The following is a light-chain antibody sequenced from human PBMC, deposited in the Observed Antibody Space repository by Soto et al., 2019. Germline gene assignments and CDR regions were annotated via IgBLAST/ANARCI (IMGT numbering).Light chain of an antibody. J-gene: IGKJ5*01. V-gene: IGKV3-20*01. Sequence: EIVLTQPPGTLSLSPGERATLSCRASQSVSSSYLAWYQQKPGQAPRLLIYDASIRATDIPDRFSGSGSGTDFTLTISRLEPEDFAVYYCQQYGNSPITFGQGTRLDMK. CDR2: DAS. CDR1: QSVSSSY. CDR3: QQYGNSPIT.